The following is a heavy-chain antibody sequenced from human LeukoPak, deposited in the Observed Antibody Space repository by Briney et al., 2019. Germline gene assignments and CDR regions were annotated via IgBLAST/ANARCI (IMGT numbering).Heavy chain of an antibody. D-gene: IGHD5-24*01. V-gene: IGHV1-2*02. CDR2: INPNSGGT. CDR1: GYTFTSYD. CDR3: ARDVRDGYNLKPDY. Sequence: ASVKVSCKASGYTFTSYDINWVRQAPGQGLEWMGWINPNSGGTNYAQKFQGRVTMTRDTSISTAYMELSRLRSDDTAVYYCARDVRDGYNLKPDYWGQGTLVTVSS. J-gene: IGHJ4*02.